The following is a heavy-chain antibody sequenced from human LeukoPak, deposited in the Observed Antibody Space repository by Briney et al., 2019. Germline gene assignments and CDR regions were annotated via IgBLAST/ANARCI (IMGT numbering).Heavy chain of an antibody. CDR2: ISVRGDTT. CDR1: GFIFRSYA. D-gene: IGHD6-13*01. J-gene: IGHJ4*02. Sequence: QPGGSLRLSCAASGFIFRSYAMSWVRQTPEKGLEWVTFISVRGDTTQYADSVKGRFTISRDNSKDTLFLQLDSLTAEDTAVYYCAGSSSWYYFKYWGQGTLVTVSS. V-gene: IGHV3-23*01. CDR3: AGSSSWYYFKY.